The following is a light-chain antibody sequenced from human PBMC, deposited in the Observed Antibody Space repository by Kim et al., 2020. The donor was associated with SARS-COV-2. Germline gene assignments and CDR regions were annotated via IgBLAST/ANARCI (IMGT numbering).Light chain of an antibody. J-gene: IGLJ1*01. CDR1: GLGDKY. V-gene: IGLV3-1*01. Sequence: QTATITCSGDGLGDKYVCWFQQKPGQSPVMVIYQDSQRPSGIPERFSGSNSGNTATLTIRGTQAIDEADYYCQAWDSNTGVFGSGTMLTVL. CDR3: QAWDSNTGV. CDR2: QDS.